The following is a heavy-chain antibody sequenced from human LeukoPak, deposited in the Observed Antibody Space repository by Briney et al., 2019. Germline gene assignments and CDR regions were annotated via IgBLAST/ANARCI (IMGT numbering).Heavy chain of an antibody. CDR2: IYYSGSS. D-gene: IGHD2/OR15-2a*01. V-gene: IGHV4-59*08. Sequence: SETLSLTCTVSGGSISTYYWSWIRQPPGKGLEWIGYIYYSGSSNYNPSLKSRVTISVDTSKNQFSLKLSSVTAADTAMYYCATVNNWFDPWGQGTLVTVSS. CDR1: GGSISTYY. CDR3: ATVNNWFDP. J-gene: IGHJ5*02.